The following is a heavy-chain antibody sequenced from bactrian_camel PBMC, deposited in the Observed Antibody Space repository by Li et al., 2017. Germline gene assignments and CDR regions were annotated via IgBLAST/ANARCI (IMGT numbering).Heavy chain of an antibody. CDR3: AKMGIYGLGLSVAAAH. CDR1: GYMVVSYC. CDR2: LDFDGKK. Sequence: HVQLVESGGGAVQTGGSLRLSCAVSGYMVVSYCMAWFRQEVGKGRDWVATLDFDGKKAYAHSVKGRFTISGDNAKNTVYLQLNNLKIEDTAMYYCAKMGIYGLGLSVAAAHWGQGTQVTVS. D-gene: IGHD5*01. V-gene: IGHV3S1*01. J-gene: IGHJ4*01.